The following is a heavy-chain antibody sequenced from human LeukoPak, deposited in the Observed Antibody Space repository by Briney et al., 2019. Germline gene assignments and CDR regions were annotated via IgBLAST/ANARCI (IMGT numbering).Heavy chain of an antibody. CDR2: ISSSNSTI. Sequence: GGSLRLSCAASGFTFSIYSMNYVRQAPGKGLEWVSYISSSNSTIYHANSVKGRFTISRGNAKNSPYLQMNSLRAEDTAVYYCARDLGYSYGYLWGQGTLVTVSS. V-gene: IGHV3-48*01. J-gene: IGHJ5*02. CDR1: GFTFSIYS. CDR3: ARDLGYSYGYL. D-gene: IGHD5-18*01.